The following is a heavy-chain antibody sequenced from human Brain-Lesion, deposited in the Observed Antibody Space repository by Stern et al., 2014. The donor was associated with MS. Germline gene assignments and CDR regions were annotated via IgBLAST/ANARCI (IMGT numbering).Heavy chain of an antibody. CDR2: IFNSGST. J-gene: IGHJ6*02. CDR1: GGSISSGGYY. Sequence: QVQLQQSGPGLVKPSQTLSLSCTVSGGSISSGGYYWSWIRQPAGKGLEWIGRIFNSGSTSYNPSLKSRGTISIDTSKNQFSLRLNSMTAADTAVYYCARGRVVPGFQYYATDVWGQGTTVIVSS. CDR3: ARGRVVPGFQYYATDV. D-gene: IGHD2-2*01. V-gene: IGHV4-61*02.